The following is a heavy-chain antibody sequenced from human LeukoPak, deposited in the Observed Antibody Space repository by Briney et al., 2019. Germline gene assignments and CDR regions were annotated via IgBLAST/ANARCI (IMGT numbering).Heavy chain of an antibody. D-gene: IGHD6-13*01. CDR1: GFTFSNFA. CDR3: GKAELSSSRYSLVDF. Sequence: GGSLRLSCGASGFTFSNFAMTWVRQAPGKGLEWVSSISSSGGSTYYAASVKGRFTISRDNSKNTLFLQMNTLSPGDTAVYYCGKAELSSSRYSLVDFWGQGSLVTVSS. J-gene: IGHJ4*02. CDR2: ISSSGGST. V-gene: IGHV3-23*01.